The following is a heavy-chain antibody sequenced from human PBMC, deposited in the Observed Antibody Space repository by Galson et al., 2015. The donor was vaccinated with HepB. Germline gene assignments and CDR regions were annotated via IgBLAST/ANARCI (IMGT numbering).Heavy chain of an antibody. V-gene: IGHV3-11*06. CDR2: ISSSSSYT. D-gene: IGHD4-17*01. J-gene: IGHJ4*02. CDR3: ARVAASDYGDHTHFDY. CDR1: GFTFSDYY. Sequence: SLRLSCAASGFTFSDYYMSWIHQAPGKGLEWVSYISSSSSYTNYADSVKGRFTISRVNAKNSLYLQMNGLRAEDTAVYYCARVAASDYGDHTHFDYWGQGTLVTVSS.